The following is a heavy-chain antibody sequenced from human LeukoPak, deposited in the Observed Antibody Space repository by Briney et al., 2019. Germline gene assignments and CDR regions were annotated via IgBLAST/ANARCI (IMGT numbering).Heavy chain of an antibody. V-gene: IGHV4-4*09. CDR2: IYTSGST. J-gene: IGHJ5*02. CDR1: GGSISSYY. Sequence: SKTLSLTCTVSGGSISSYYWSWIRQPPGKGLEWIGYIYTSGSTNYNPSLKSRVTISVDTSKNQFSLKLSSVTAADTAVYYCARSPLRTVNWFDPWGQGTLVTVSS. CDR3: ARSPLRTVNWFDP. D-gene: IGHD4-11*01.